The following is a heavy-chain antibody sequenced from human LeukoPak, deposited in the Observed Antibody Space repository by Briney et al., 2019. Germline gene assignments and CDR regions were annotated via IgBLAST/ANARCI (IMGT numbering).Heavy chain of an antibody. CDR3: AREELRLTGAPLDY. CDR2: INPNTGGT. V-gene: IGHV1-2*02. D-gene: IGHD3-9*01. J-gene: IGHJ4*02. Sequence: GASVKVSCKASGFTFSGYYIHWVRQAPGQGLEWVGWINPNTGGTHYAQKFQGRVSVTRDTSISTAYMELSSLRSDDTAVYYCAREELRLTGAPLDYRGQGTLVTVSS. CDR1: GFTFSGYY.